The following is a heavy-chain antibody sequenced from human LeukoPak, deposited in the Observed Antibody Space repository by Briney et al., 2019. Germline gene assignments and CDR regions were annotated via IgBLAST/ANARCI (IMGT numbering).Heavy chain of an antibody. CDR3: ARDPPTIFGVVILGQKFDY. J-gene: IGHJ4*02. CDR1: GFTVSSNS. V-gene: IGHV3-53*01. Sequence: TGGSLRLSCTVSGFTVSSNSMSWVRQAPGKGLEWVSFIYSDNTHYSDSVKGRFTISRDNSKNTLYLQMNSLRAEDTAVYYCARDPPTIFGVVILGQKFDYWGQGTLVTVSS. CDR2: IYSDNT. D-gene: IGHD3-3*01.